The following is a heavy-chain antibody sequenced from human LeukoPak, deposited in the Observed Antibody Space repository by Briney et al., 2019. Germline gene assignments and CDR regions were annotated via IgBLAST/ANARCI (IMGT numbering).Heavy chain of an antibody. D-gene: IGHD3-10*01. J-gene: IGHJ4*02. CDR2: ISGSGGST. V-gene: IGHV3-23*01. CDR3: AKKPYGSGSYHY. Sequence: TGGSLRLSCAASGFTFSSYAMSWVRQAPGKGLEWVSAISGSGGSTYYADSVKGRFTISRDNSKNTLYLQMNSLRAEDTAVYHCAKKPYGSGSYHYWGQGTLVTVSS. CDR1: GFTFSSYA.